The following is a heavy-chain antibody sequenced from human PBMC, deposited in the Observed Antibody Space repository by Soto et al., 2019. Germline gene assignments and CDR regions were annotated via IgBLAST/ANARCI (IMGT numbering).Heavy chain of an antibody. CDR3: AKEEIWAYYYYGMDV. V-gene: IGHV3-23*01. CDR1: GFTFSSYA. J-gene: IGHJ6*02. Sequence: GRSLRLSCAASGFTFSSYAMSWVRQAPGKGLEWVSAISGSGGSTYYADSVKGRFTISRDNSKNTLYLQMNSLRAEDTAVYYCAKEEIWAYYYYGMDVWGQGTTVTVSS. CDR2: ISGSGGST. D-gene: IGHD7-27*01.